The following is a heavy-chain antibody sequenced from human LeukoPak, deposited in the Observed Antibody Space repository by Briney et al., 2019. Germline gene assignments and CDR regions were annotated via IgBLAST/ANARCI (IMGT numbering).Heavy chain of an antibody. Sequence: GGSLRLSCAASGFNISNYWMTWVRQAPGKGPQWVANIKEDGGQKYYVDSVKGRFTISRDNPKNSLYLHLSRLRAEDTAVYFCARVSTHYDLDFFDFWGQGTLLTVSS. CDR3: ARVSTHYDLDFFDF. J-gene: IGHJ4*02. V-gene: IGHV3-7*04. CDR1: GFNISNYW. D-gene: IGHD5-12*01. CDR2: IKEDGGQK.